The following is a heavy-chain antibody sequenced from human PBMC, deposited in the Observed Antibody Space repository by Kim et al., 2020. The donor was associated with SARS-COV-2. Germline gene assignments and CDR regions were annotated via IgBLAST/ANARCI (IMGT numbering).Heavy chain of an antibody. CDR3: TTALGSSSAF. CDR2: TT. D-gene: IGHD6-13*01. J-gene: IGHJ4*02. V-gene: IGHV3-15*01. Sequence: TTDYAERVKGRFTISRDDSKNTLYLQMNSRKTEDTAVYYCTTALGSSSAFWGQGTLVTVSS.